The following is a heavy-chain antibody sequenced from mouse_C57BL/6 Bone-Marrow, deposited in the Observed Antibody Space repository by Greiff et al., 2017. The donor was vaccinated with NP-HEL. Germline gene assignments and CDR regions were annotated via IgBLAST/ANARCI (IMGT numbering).Heavy chain of an antibody. V-gene: IGHV1-82*01. CDR2: IYPGDGDT. Sequence: QVQLQQSGPELVKPGASVKISCKASGYAFSSSWMNWVKQRPGKGLEWIGRIYPGDGDTNYNGKFKGKATLTADKSSSTAYMQPSSLTSGDSAVYFCARGNYYGSSPSFDYWGQGTTLTVSS. CDR1: GYAFSSSW. CDR3: ARGNYYGSSPSFDY. D-gene: IGHD1-1*01. J-gene: IGHJ2*01.